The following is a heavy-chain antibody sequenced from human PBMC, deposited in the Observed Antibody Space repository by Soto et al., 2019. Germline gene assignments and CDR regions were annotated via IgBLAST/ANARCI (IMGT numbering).Heavy chain of an antibody. D-gene: IGHD5-12*01. CDR3: AKDWYSGYHSSCFDY. CDR1: GFTFDDYA. V-gene: IGHV3-9*01. CDR2: ISWNSGSI. J-gene: IGHJ4*02. Sequence: EVQLVESGGGLVQPGRSLRLSCAASGFTFDDYAMHWVRQAPGKGLEWVSGISWNSGSIGYADSVKGRFTISRDNAKNSLYLQMNSLRAEDTALYYCAKDWYSGYHSSCFDYCGQGTLVTVSS.